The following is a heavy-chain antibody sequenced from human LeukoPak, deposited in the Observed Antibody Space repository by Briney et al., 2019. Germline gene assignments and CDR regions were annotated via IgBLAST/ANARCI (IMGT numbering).Heavy chain of an antibody. J-gene: IGHJ6*03. V-gene: IGHV1-69*01. Sequence: GSSVKVSCKASGGAFSSYAISWVRQAPGQGLEWMGGIIPIFGTANYAQKFQGRVTITADESTSTAYMGLSSLRSEDTAVYYCAREWGASSRYYYYMDVWGKGTTVTVSS. CDR1: GGAFSSYA. CDR3: AREWGASSRYYYYMDV. D-gene: IGHD3-16*01. CDR2: IIPIFGTA.